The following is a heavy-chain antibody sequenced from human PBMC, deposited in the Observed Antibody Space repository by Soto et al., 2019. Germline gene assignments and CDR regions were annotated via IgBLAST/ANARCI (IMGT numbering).Heavy chain of an antibody. V-gene: IGHV3-23*01. CDR1: GFTFSSYA. Sequence: GGPLRLSCAASGFTFSSYAMSWVRQAPGKGLEWVSVISGSGGSTYYADSVKGRFTISRDNSKNTLYLQMNSLRAEDTAVYYCAKGLGGVVVPAAMYHWGQGTLVTVSS. CDR3: AKGLGGVVVPAAMYH. D-gene: IGHD2-2*01. J-gene: IGHJ5*02. CDR2: ISGSGGST.